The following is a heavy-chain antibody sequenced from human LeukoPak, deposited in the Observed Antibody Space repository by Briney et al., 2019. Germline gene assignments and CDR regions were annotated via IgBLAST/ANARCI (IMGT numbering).Heavy chain of an antibody. CDR3: SRDFGELRFLFDY. J-gene: IGHJ4*02. Sequence: GGSLRLSCAASGFTFSSYAMHWVRQAPGKGLEWVAVISYDGSNKYYADSVKGRFTISRDNSKNTLYLQMNSLRAEDTAVYYCSRDFGELRFLFDYWGQGTLVTVSS. CDR2: ISYDGSNK. V-gene: IGHV3-30-3*01. CDR1: GFTFSSYA. D-gene: IGHD3-10*01.